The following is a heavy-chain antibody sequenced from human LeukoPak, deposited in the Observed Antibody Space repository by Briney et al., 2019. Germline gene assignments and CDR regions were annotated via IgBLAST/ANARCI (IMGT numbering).Heavy chain of an antibody. CDR3: ARQGYDSSGYYYSYGVYYFDY. CDR1: GYSISSGYY. V-gene: IGHV4-38-2*02. CDR2: IYYSGST. J-gene: IGHJ4*02. D-gene: IGHD3-22*01. Sequence: SETLSLTCTVSGYSISSGYYWGWIRPPPGKGREWIGSIYYSGSTYYNPSLKSRVTISVDTSKNQFSLKLSSVTAADTAVYYCARQGYDSSGYYYSYGVYYFDYWGQGTLVTVSS.